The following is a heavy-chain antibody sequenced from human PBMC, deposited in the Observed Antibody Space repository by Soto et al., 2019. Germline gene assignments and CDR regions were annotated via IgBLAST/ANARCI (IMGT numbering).Heavy chain of an antibody. Sequence: QVQLVQSGDEVKKPGASVKVSCKASGYIFVNYGIAWVRQAPGQGLEWMGWISPYTGNTHSASKGQGRLTRTTDTSTSTAYMALGSLTSDDTAVYYCVMVDNYVTPTPQDVWGQGTTVTVSS. CDR2: ISPYTGNT. CDR3: VMVDNYVTPTPQDV. CDR1: GYIFVNYG. J-gene: IGHJ6*02. V-gene: IGHV1-18*01. D-gene: IGHD3-16*01.